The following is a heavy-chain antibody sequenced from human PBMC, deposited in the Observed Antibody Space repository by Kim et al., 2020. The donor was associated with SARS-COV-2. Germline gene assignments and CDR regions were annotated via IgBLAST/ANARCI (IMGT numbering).Heavy chain of an antibody. CDR1: GGSISSGGYY. J-gene: IGHJ5*02. Sequence: SETLSLTCTVSGGSISSGGYYWSWIRQHPGKGLEWIGYIYYSGSTYYNPSLKSRVTISVDTSKNQFSLKLSSVTAADTAVYYCARAEYYDFWSGYPYNWFDPWGQGTLVTVSS. CDR3: ARAEYYDFWSGYPYNWFDP. V-gene: IGHV4-31*03. D-gene: IGHD3-3*01. CDR2: IYYSGST.